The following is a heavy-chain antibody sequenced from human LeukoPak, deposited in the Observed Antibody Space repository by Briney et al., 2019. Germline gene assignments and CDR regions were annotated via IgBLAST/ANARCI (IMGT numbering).Heavy chain of an antibody. CDR3: TKDARAAPDGFDY. D-gene: IGHD2-15*01. Sequence: GGSLRLSCAATGFTFSSYAMSWVRQAPGRGLEWVSGIGRSGADTYYTDSVKGRFTISRDNSKNTLYLQMNNLRGDDTAVFYCTKDARAAPDGFDYWGQGTLVTVSS. J-gene: IGHJ4*02. CDR2: IGRSGADT. V-gene: IGHV3-23*01. CDR1: GFTFSSYA.